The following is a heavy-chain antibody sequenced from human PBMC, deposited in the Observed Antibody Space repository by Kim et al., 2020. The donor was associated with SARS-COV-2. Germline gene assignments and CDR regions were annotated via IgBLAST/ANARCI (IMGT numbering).Heavy chain of an antibody. Sequence: GGSLRLSCAASGFTFSSYAMHWVRQAPGKGLEWVAVISYDGSNKYYADSVKGRFTISRDNSKNTLYLQMNSLRAEDTAVYYCARDAYYYDSSGYPGPWGQGTLVTVSS. CDR1: GFTFSSYA. CDR3: ARDAYYYDSSGYPGP. V-gene: IGHV3-30*04. CDR2: ISYDGSNK. D-gene: IGHD3-22*01. J-gene: IGHJ5*02.